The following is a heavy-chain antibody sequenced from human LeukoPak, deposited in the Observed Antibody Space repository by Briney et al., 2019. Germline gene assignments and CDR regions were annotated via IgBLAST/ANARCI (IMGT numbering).Heavy chain of an antibody. J-gene: IGHJ4*02. CDR1: GFTFSSYA. CDR2: ISYDGSNK. CDR3: ARDGRWVDYYDSSGYHPNDY. V-gene: IGHV3-30-3*01. D-gene: IGHD3-22*01. Sequence: PGRSPRLSCAASGFTFSSYAMHWVRQAPGKGLEWVAVISYDGSNKYYADSVKGRFTISRDNSKNTLYLQMNSLRAEDTAVYYCARDGRWVDYYDSSGYHPNDYWGQGTLVTVSS.